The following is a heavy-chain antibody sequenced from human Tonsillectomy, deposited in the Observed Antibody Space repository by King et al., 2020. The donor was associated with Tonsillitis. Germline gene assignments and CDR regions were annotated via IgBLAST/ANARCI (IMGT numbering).Heavy chain of an antibody. CDR3: ARDWAEVTYYFDY. Sequence: VQLVESGGGVVQPGRSLRLSCVASGFTFSRYAMHWVRQAPGKGLEWVAVISSEGSNNFSADSVKGRFTISRDNSKNTLDLHMNSLGAEDTAVSYCARDWAEVTYYFDYWGQGTLVTVSS. D-gene: IGHD1-14*01. CDR2: ISSEGSNN. J-gene: IGHJ4*02. CDR1: GFTFSRYA. V-gene: IGHV3-30-3*01.